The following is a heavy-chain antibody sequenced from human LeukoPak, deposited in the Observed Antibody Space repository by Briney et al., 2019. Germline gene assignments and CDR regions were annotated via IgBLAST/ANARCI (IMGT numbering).Heavy chain of an antibody. CDR3: ARHRWGVLLQLGNWFDP. V-gene: IGHV4-39*01. D-gene: IGHD3-10*01. CDR1: GGSISSSSYY. Sequence: SETLSLTCTVSGGSISSSSYYWGWIRQPPGKGLEWIGEINHSGSTNYNPSLKSRVTISVDTSKNQFSLKLSSVTAADTAVYYCARHRWGVLLQLGNWFDPWGQGTLVTVSS. J-gene: IGHJ5*02. CDR2: INHSGST.